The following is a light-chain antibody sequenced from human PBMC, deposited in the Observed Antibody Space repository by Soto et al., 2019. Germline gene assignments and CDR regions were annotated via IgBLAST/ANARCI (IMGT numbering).Light chain of an antibody. CDR1: SGSIASNY. CDR3: QSYDSDTVI. V-gene: IGLV6-57*01. CDR2: EDN. Sequence: NFMLTQPHSVSASPGQTVTISCTRSSGSIASNYVQWYQQRPGSSPTIVIYEDNQRPSGVPDRFSGSIDSSSSSASLTISGLKSEDEADYYCQSYDSDTVIFGGGTKLTVL. J-gene: IGLJ2*01.